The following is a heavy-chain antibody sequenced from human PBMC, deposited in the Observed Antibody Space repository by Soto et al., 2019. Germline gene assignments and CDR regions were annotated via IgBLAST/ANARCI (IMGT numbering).Heavy chain of an antibody. J-gene: IGHJ4*02. Sequence: EVQLLESGGGLVQPGGSLRLSCAASGFTFSTYAMSWVRQAPGKGLECVSAIRGSGDPTYYADSVKGRFTISRDNSKNTLYLQMSSLRVDDTAVYYCAKDAPFTYDSAWYRWGQGTLVTVSS. D-gene: IGHD6-19*01. V-gene: IGHV3-23*01. CDR2: IRGSGDPT. CDR1: GFTFSTYA. CDR3: AKDAPFTYDSAWYR.